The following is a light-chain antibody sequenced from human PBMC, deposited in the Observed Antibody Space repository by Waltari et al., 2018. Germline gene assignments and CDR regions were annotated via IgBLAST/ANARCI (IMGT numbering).Light chain of an antibody. V-gene: IGLV1-51*02. Sequence: QSVLTQPPSVSAAPGQRVTISCSGGSPTIGTHSLSWYRHFPGTAPKLLIYENTERPSGIPGRFSGSKSGTSATLDITGLQAGDEADYYCGTWDSSLSGAVFGGGTHLTVL. J-gene: IGLJ7*01. CDR2: ENT. CDR3: GTWDSSLSGAV. CDR1: SPTIGTHS.